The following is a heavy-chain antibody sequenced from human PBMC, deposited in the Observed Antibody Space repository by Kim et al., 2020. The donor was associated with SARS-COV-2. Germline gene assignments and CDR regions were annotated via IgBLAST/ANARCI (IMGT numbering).Heavy chain of an antibody. Sequence: AQKFQGRVPITADESTSTAYMELSSLRSEDTAVYYCARIVAMATSLTFDYWGQGTLVTVSS. V-gene: IGHV1-69*01. D-gene: IGHD3-22*01. CDR3: ARIVAMATSLTFDY. J-gene: IGHJ4*02.